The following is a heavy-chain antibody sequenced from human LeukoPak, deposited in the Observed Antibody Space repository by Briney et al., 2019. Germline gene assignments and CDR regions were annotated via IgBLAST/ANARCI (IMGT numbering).Heavy chain of an antibody. V-gene: IGHV1-69*13. Sequence: GASVKVSCKASGGTFSSYAISWVRQAPGQGLEWMGGIIPIFGTANYAQKFQGRVTITADESTSTAYMELSSLRSEDTAVYYCARLKDIVVVPAAFGGGMDVWGQGTTVTVSS. J-gene: IGHJ6*02. CDR2: IIPIFGTA. CDR1: GGTFSSYA. CDR3: ARLKDIVVVPAAFGGGMDV. D-gene: IGHD2-2*01.